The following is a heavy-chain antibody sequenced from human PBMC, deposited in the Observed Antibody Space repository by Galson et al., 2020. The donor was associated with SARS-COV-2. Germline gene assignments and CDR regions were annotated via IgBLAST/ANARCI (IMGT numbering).Heavy chain of an antibody. CDR3: ARDCVDTVAFDI. D-gene: IGHD5-18*01. V-gene: IGHV3-21*01. J-gene: IGHJ3*02. CDR1: GFALTNYS. CDR2: INTRSTYM. Sequence: GESLKISCAASGFALTNYSMNWVRQAPGKGLEWVSSINTRSTYMLYADSVKGRFTISRDNAKNSLYLQLSSLRADDTAVYYCARDCVDTVAFDIWGQGTMVSVSS.